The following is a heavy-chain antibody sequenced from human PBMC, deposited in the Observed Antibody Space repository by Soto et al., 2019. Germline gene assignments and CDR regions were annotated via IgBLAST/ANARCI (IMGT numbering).Heavy chain of an antibody. CDR3: AKAFSGAAGGKPIYYYYGMDV. Sequence: GGSLRLSCAASGFTFSSYGMHWVRQAPGKGLEWVAVISYDGSNKYYADSVKGRFTISRDNSKNTLYLQMNSLRAEDTAVYYCAKAFSGAAGGKPIYYYYGMDVWGQGTTVTVSS. CDR1: GFTFSSYG. CDR2: ISYDGSNK. J-gene: IGHJ6*02. D-gene: IGHD6-13*01. V-gene: IGHV3-30*18.